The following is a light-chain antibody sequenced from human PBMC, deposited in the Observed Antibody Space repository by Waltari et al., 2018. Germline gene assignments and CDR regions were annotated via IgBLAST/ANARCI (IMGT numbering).Light chain of an antibody. CDR3: QQYYSTPYS. CDR1: QSLLYSSNNKNY. J-gene: IGKJ2*03. CDR2: WES. V-gene: IGKV4-1*01. Sequence: DIVMTQSPDSLAVSLGERVTINCKSSQSLLYSSNNKNYLAWYQQKPGQAPTLLIYWESTRESGVPNRFSGSGSGTDFTLTISGLQAEDVAVYYCQQYYSTPYSFGQGTKVEIK.